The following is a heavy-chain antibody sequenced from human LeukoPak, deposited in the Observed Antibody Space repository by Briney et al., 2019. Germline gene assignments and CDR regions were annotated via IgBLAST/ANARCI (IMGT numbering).Heavy chain of an antibody. CDR2: IYYSGST. Sequence: PSETLSLTCTVSGGSISSYYWSWIRQPPGKGLEWIGYIYYSGSTNNPSLKSRVTMSRDTSKNQFSLKLSSVTAADTAVYYCARRDLTGTTFDYWGQGTLVTVSS. D-gene: IGHD1-7*01. CDR1: GGSISSYY. V-gene: IGHV4-59*01. CDR3: ARRDLTGTTFDY. J-gene: IGHJ4*02.